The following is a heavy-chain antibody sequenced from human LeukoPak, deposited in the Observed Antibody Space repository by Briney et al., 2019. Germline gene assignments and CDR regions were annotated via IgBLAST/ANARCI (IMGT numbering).Heavy chain of an antibody. CDR1: GGSISSSNYY. J-gene: IGHJ4*02. CDR3: ARVPAYCGGDCYPDY. V-gene: IGHV4-39*07. D-gene: IGHD2-21*02. CDR2: IYFTGTI. Sequence: ASETLSPTCTVSGGSISSSNYYWGWIRQPPGKGLEWIGSIYFTGTIYYNPSLDSRLTISVDTSKNQFSLRLTSVTAADTAVYYCARVPAYCGGDCYPDYWGQGTLVTVSS.